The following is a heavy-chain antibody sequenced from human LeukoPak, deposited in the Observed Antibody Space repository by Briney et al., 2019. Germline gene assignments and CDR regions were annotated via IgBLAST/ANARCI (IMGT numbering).Heavy chain of an antibody. Sequence: SETLSLICTVSGGSIRSYYWSWIRQPPGKGLEWIGYIYTTGSTNYNPSLKSRVTISIDTSNNHLSLELSSVTAADTAVYYCARISRWGPYWGQGILVTVSS. D-gene: IGHD3-16*01. V-gene: IGHV4-4*09. CDR2: IYTTGST. J-gene: IGHJ4*02. CDR1: GGSIRSYY. CDR3: ARISRWGPY.